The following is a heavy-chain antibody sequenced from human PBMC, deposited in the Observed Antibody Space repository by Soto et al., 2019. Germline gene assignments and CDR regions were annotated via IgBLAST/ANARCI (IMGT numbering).Heavy chain of an antibody. CDR3: AKDAAGSLHYYGMDV. CDR2: VSGSGVST. V-gene: IGHV3-23*01. CDR1: GFTFSSYA. Sequence: PGWSLRLSCAASGFTFSSYAMNWVRQAPGKGLEWVSVVSGSGVSTYYADSVKGRFTISRDNVKNTLYLQMNSLRAEDTAVYYCAKDAAGSLHYYGMDVWGQGTTGTVYS. J-gene: IGHJ6*02. D-gene: IGHD3-10*01.